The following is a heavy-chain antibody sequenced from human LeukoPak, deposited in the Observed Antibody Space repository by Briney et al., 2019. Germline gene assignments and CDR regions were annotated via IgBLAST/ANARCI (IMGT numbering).Heavy chain of an antibody. CDR3: VRHTTSGWYQVVY. J-gene: IGHJ4*02. D-gene: IGHD6-19*01. CDR1: GCSISNYF. Sequence: TSAPLSLTCTVSGCSISNYFWSWIRQPPGRGLEWIGYITYSGSTDHNPSLKSRVTISVDASKNQFSLKLTSVTAADTAVYYCVRHTTSGWYQVVYWGQGTLVTVSS. V-gene: IGHV4-59*01. CDR2: ITYSGST.